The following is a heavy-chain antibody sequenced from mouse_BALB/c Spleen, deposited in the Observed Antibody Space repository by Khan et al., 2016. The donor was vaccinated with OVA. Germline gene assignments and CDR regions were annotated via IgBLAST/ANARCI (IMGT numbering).Heavy chain of an antibody. CDR1: GYTFTDYI. V-gene: IGHV1-77*01. CDR2: IYPGSGST. D-gene: IGHD1-1*01. J-gene: IGHJ2*01. CDR3: ARASYGSVGY. Sequence: QVQLQQSGPVLVKPGASVKMSCKASGYTFTDYIINWVRQRTGQGLEWIGQIYPGSGSTYYNEKFKGKATLTADKSSNTAYMQHRSLTSEDSAVFFCARASYGSVGYWGQGTTLTVSS.